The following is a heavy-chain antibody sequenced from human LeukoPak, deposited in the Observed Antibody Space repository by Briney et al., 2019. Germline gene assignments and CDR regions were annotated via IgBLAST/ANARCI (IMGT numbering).Heavy chain of an antibody. D-gene: IGHD2-2*01. CDR1: GGSISSSSYY. CDR3: ARPIVVVPAVTSAQNWFDP. Sequence: PSETLSLTCTVSGGSISSSSYYWGWIRQPPGKGLEWIGSIYYSGSTYYNPSLKSRVTISVDTSKNQFSLKLSSVTAADTAVYYCARPIVVVPAVTSAQNWFDPWGQGTLVTVSS. J-gene: IGHJ5*02. V-gene: IGHV4-39*01. CDR2: IYYSGST.